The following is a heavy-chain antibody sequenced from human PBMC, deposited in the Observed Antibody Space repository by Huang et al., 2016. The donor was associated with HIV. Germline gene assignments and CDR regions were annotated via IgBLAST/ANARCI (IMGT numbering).Heavy chain of an antibody. V-gene: IGHV1-69*01. D-gene: IGHD3-22*01. CDR3: ARVESRRYYDSSGYYY. CDR2: IIPSFGTA. Sequence: QVQLVQSGAEVKKPGSSVKVSCKASGGTFSSYAISWVRQAPGQGREWMGGIIPSFGTANYAQKCQGRVTITADESTSTAYMELSSLRSEDTAVYYCARVESRRYYDSSGYYYWGQGTLVTVSS. J-gene: IGHJ4*02. CDR1: GGTFSSYA.